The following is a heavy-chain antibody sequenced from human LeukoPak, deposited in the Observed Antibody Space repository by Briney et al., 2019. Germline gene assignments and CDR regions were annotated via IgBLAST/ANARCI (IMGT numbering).Heavy chain of an antibody. CDR2: IWHDGSTQ. D-gene: IGHD3-3*01. CDR3: AREASGYYRDF. CDR1: GLTFGSYG. J-gene: IGHJ4*02. Sequence: GGSLRLSCEASGLTFGSYGMHWVRQAPGKGLEWVAIIWHDGSTQLYADSVKGRFIITRDDSKNTLYLEMNSLRVEDTAVYYCAREASGYYRDFWGQGTLVIVSS. V-gene: IGHV3-33*01.